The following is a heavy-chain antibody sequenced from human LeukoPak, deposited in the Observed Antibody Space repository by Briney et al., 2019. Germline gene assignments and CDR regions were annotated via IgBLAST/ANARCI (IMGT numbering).Heavy chain of an antibody. V-gene: IGHV1-18*01. CDR1: GYTFTRYG. D-gene: IGHD6-13*01. J-gene: IGHJ4*02. Sequence: ASVKVSCKASGYTFTRYGISWVRQAPGQGLEWMGWISAYNGNTNYAQKLQGRVTMTTDTSTSTAYMELRSLRSDDTAVYYCARAPRPGGSSSWYIYWGQGTLVTVSS. CDR3: ARAPRPGGSSSWYIY. CDR2: ISAYNGNT.